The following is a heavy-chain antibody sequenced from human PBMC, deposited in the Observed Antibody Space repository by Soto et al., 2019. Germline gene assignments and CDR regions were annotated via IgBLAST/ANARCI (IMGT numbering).Heavy chain of an antibody. CDR3: AKGRWDAIAVLALTY. Sequence: EVQLLESGGGLVQPGGSLRLSCAASGFTFSSYAMSWVRQAPGKGLEWVSAISGSGGSTYYADSVKGRFTISRDNSKNTLYLQMNSLRAEDTAVYVCAKGRWDAIAVLALTYWGQGTLVTVSS. D-gene: IGHD2-21*01. V-gene: IGHV3-23*01. CDR2: ISGSGGST. J-gene: IGHJ4*02. CDR1: GFTFSSYA.